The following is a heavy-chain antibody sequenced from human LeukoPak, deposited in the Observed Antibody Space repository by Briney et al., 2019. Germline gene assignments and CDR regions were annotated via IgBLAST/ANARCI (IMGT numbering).Heavy chain of an antibody. V-gene: IGHV3-7*01. Sequence: GASVKVSCKASGGTFSSYAISWVRQAPGKGLEWVANIKQDGSEKYYVDSVKGRFTISRDNAKNSLYLQMNSLRAEDTAVYYCARESGYSSGDYWGQGTLVTVSS. CDR2: IKQDGSEK. J-gene: IGHJ4*02. CDR1: GGTFSSYA. D-gene: IGHD5-18*01. CDR3: ARESGYSSGDY.